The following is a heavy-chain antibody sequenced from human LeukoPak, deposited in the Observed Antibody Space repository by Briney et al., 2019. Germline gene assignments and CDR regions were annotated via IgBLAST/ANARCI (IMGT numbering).Heavy chain of an antibody. CDR2: ISSSSSYT. CDR1: GFTFSDYY. V-gene: IGHV3-11*06. Sequence: GGSLRLSCAASGFTFSDYYMSWIRQAPGKGLEWVSYISSSSSYTNYADSVKGRFTISRDNAKNSLYLQMNSLRAEDTAVYYCARASLGLAPFDYWGQGTLVTVS. CDR3: ARASLGLAPFDY. J-gene: IGHJ4*02.